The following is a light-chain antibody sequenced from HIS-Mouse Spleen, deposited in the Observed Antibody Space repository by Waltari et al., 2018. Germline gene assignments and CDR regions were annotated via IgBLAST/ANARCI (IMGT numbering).Light chain of an antibody. J-gene: IGKJ1*01. CDR2: AAS. CDR3: QQLNSYPPT. CDR1: QGISSY. Sequence: DIQLTQSPSFLSASVGDRVTITCRASQGISSYLAWYQQKPGKAPKLLIYAASTLQSGVPARFSGNGSGTECTLTISSLQPEDFATYYCQQLNSYPPTFGQGTKVEIK. V-gene: IGKV1-9*01.